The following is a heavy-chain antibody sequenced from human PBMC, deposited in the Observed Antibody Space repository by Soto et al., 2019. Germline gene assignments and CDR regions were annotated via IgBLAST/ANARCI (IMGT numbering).Heavy chain of an antibody. V-gene: IGHV4-4*02. Sequence: PSETLSLTCTVSCVSINSANWWTWVRQSPGKGLEWIGEIYHSGSTNFNPSLKSRVTISVDNSKNQFYLELTSVTAADTAVYYCARYCGGGSCYLGAFHIWGQGAMVT. CDR1: CVSINSANW. CDR2: IYHSGST. J-gene: IGHJ3*02. CDR3: ARYCGGGSCYLGAFHI. D-gene: IGHD2-15*01.